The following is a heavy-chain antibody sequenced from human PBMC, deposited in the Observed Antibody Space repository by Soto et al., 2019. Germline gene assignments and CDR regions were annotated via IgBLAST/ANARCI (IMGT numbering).Heavy chain of an antibody. CDR2: TTAILGTR. V-gene: IGHV1-69*13. Sequence: SVKVSCKASGDTLSHYGVSWVRQVPGKGLEWMGGTTAILGTRDYAQKFQGRMTITSGESTTTSYMELNSLTSDDTAVYYCAAGDSSDTGDHWGQGTLVTVSS. D-gene: IGHD5-18*01. J-gene: IGHJ4*02. CDR3: AAGDSSDTGDH. CDR1: GDTLSHYG.